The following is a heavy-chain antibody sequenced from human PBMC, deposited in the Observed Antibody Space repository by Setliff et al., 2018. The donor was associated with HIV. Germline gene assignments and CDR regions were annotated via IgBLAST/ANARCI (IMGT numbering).Heavy chain of an antibody. CDR2: IYTSGST. D-gene: IGHD3-3*01. V-gene: IGHV4-61*09. J-gene: IGHJ4*02. CDR3: ARHLESKLLSY. CDR1: GVSIRSDVYY. Sequence: SETLSLTCTVSGVSIRSDVYYWSWIRQPAGKGLEWIGHIYTSGSTNYNPSLKSRVTMSVDTSKNQFSLKLSSVTAADTAVYYCARHLESKLLSYWGQGILVTVSS.